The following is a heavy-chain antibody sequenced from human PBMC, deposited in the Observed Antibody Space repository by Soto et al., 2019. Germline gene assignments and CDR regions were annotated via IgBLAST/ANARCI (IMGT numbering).Heavy chain of an antibody. CDR3: ARDRLANWFDP. J-gene: IGHJ5*02. CDR2: INHSGST. V-gene: IGHV4-34*01. CDR1: GGSLSGYY. D-gene: IGHD3-9*01. Sequence: XETLSLTCAVYGGSLSGYYWSWIRQPPGKGLEWIGEINHSGSTNYNPSLKSRVTISVDTSKNQFSLKLSSVTAADTAVYYCARDRLANWFDPWGQGTLVTVS.